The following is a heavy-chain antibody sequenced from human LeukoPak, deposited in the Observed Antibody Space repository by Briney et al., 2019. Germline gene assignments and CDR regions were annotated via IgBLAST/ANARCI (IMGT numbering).Heavy chain of an antibody. Sequence: PGGSLRLSCAASGFTFSSYWMRWVRQAPGKGLEWVSAISGSGGTTYYADSVKGRFTISRDNSKNTLYLQMNSLRAEDTAVYYCAKGEWLRSGGVYWGQGTLVTVSS. CDR3: AKGEWLRSGGVY. V-gene: IGHV3-23*01. CDR1: GFTFSSYW. CDR2: ISGSGGTT. J-gene: IGHJ4*02. D-gene: IGHD5-12*01.